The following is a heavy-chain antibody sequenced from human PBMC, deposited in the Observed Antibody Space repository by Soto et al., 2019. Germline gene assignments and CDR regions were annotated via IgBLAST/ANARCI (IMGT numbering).Heavy chain of an antibody. CDR1: GFSLSSSGVG. Sequence: QITLKESGPTLVKPTQTLTLTCTFSGFSLSSSGVGVGWFRQPPLKALERLAIIYWDDDKRDSPSLKSRHTIPKDTSKNPVVLPMTNMDPVDTATYYCAHTGPQSGTYYFAYWGQGTLVTVSS. V-gene: IGHV2-5*02. J-gene: IGHJ4*02. CDR3: AHTGPQSGTYYFAY. D-gene: IGHD3-3*01. CDR2: IYWDDDK.